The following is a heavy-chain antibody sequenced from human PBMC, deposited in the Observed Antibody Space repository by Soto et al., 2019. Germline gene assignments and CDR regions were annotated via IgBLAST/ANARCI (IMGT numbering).Heavy chain of an antibody. V-gene: IGHV1-18*01. D-gene: IGHD5-18*01. J-gene: IGHJ4*02. CDR1: GYTFNIYG. CDR2: INGYNSNT. Sequence: QVQLVQSGAEVKKPGASVKVSCKASGYTFNIYGFTWVRQAPGQGLEWMGWINGYNSNTDYSQKFQGRVTMTTDTSTNTAHMELRSLRSDDTALYYCARATPAGYGYTTSDYWGQGTLVTVSS. CDR3: ARATPAGYGYTTSDY.